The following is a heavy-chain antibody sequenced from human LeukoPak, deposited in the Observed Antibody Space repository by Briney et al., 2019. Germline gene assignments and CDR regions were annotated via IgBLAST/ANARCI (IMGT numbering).Heavy chain of an antibody. CDR2: IDSEGSST. D-gene: IGHD6-19*01. CDR1: GFRFSGYW. CDR3: ARALRLAVNLDY. Sequence: GGSLRLSCAASGFRFSGYWMHWVRQAPGKGLVWVSHIDSEGSSTNYADSVKGRHTISRDNAKNTLYLQMNSLRAEDTAVYYCARALRLAVNLDYWGQGTLVTVSS. J-gene: IGHJ4*01. V-gene: IGHV3-74*01.